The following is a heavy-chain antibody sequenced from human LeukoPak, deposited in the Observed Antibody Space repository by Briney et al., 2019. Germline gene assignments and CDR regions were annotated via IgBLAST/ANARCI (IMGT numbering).Heavy chain of an antibody. Sequence: PGGSLRLSCAASGFAFSDYYMSWVRQAPGKGLDFISYISSSGGSLYYADSVKGRFTISRDNAKNSLYLQMNSLRVEDTAVYYCARLASNCSRTSCYTREPDYWGQGTLVTVSS. CDR2: ISSSGGSL. V-gene: IGHV3-11*04. CDR1: GFAFSDYY. J-gene: IGHJ4*02. D-gene: IGHD2-2*02. CDR3: ARLASNCSRTSCYTREPDY.